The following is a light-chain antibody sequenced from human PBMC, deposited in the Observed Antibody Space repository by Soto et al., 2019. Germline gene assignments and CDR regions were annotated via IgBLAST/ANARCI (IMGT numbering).Light chain of an antibody. CDR2: KAS. J-gene: IGKJ1*01. Sequence: DIQMTQSPSTLSGSVGDRVTITCRASQTISSWLAWYQQKPGKAPKLLIYKASTLKSGVPSRFSGSGSGTRFNLTISSLQPDDFATYYCQHYNSYSEAFGQGTKVDIK. CDR1: QTISSW. V-gene: IGKV1-5*03. CDR3: QHYNSYSEA.